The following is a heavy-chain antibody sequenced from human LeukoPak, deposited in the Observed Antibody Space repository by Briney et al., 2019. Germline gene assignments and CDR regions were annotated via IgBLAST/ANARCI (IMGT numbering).Heavy chain of an antibody. CDR3: ARGHSGRNWFDP. CDR1: GFTFSSYE. V-gene: IGHV3-48*03. CDR2: ISSSGSTI. D-gene: IGHD1-26*01. J-gene: IGHJ5*02. Sequence: GGSLRLSCAASGFTFSSYEMNWVRQAPGKGLEWVSYISSSGSTIYYADSVKGRFTISRDNAKNSLYLQMNSLRAEDTALYHCARGHSGRNWFDPWGQGTLVTVSS.